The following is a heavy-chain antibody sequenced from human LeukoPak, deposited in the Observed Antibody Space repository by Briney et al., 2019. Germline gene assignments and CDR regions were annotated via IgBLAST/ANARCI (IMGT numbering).Heavy chain of an antibody. CDR2: INPNSGDT. CDR3: VPTNSLFSYFDY. V-gene: IGHV1-2*02. CDR1: GYTFTGYY. J-gene: IGHJ4*02. Sequence: ASVKVSCKASGYTFTGYYMHWVRQAPGQGLEWMGWINPNSGDTYYAQRFQGRVTMTRDTSISTAYMELSRLTSDDTAVYYCVPTNSLFSYFDYWGQGTLVTVSS. D-gene: IGHD5-18*01.